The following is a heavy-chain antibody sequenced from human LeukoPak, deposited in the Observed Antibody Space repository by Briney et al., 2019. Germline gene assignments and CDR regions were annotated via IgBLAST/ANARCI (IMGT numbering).Heavy chain of an antibody. CDR3: ASEEEYNWNYVGWFDP. J-gene: IGHJ5*02. CDR2: INHSGST. CDR1: GGSFSGYY. V-gene: IGHV4-34*01. Sequence: SETLSLTCAVYGGSFSGYYCSWIRQPPGKGLEWIGEINHSGSTNYNPSLKSRVTISVDTSKNQFSLKLSSVTAADTAVYYCASEEEYNWNYVGWFDPRGQGTLVTVSS. D-gene: IGHD1-7*01.